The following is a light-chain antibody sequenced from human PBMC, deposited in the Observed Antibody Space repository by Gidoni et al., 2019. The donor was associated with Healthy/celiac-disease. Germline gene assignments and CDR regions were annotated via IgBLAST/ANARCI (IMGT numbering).Light chain of an antibody. Sequence: EIVLTQPPGTLSLSPGERATLSCRASQSVSNSYLAWYEQKPGQAPRPLIYGASSRATGIPDRVSGSRSRTDFTLTISRLEPEGFAVYYCQQEYTFGQGTKLEIK. CDR3: QQEYT. CDR2: GAS. V-gene: IGKV3-20*01. CDR1: QSVSNSY. J-gene: IGKJ2*01.